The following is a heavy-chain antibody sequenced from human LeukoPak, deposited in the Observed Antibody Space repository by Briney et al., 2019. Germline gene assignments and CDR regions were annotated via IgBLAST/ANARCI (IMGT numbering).Heavy chain of an antibody. J-gene: IGHJ4*02. V-gene: IGHV3-15*01. CDR3: ARNYYDSSGYYYHDY. Sequence: PGGSLRLSCAASGFTFSNTWMNWVRQAPGKGLEWVGRSKRIIDGGTTDYVDGGTIDYAAPVKGRFTVSRDDSINTLYLQMNSLRAEDTAVYYCARNYYDSSGYYYHDYWGQGTLVTVSS. CDR2: SKRIIDGGTTDYVDGGTI. D-gene: IGHD3-22*01. CDR1: GFTFSNTW.